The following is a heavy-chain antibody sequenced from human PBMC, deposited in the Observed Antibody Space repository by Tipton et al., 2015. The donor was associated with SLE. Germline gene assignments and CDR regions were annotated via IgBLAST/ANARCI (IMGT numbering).Heavy chain of an antibody. J-gene: IGHJ6*03. CDR1: GFTFRNYA. CDR3: ARVGDYYYDMDV. Sequence: SLRLSCAASGFTFRNYAMGWVRQAPGKGQEWVSFISSRSTYIYYADSIEGRFTISRDNAKNSLYLQMNSLRVEDTAVYFCARVGDYYYDMDVWGKGTSVTVSS. CDR2: ISSRSTYI. V-gene: IGHV3-21*01.